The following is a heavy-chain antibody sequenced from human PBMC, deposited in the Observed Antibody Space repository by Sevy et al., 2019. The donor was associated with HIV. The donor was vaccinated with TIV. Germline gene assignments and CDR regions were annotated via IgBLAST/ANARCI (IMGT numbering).Heavy chain of an antibody. V-gene: IGHV1-2*02. D-gene: IGHD3-3*01. CDR2: INPNSGGT. J-gene: IGHJ5*02. Sequence: ASVKVSCKASGYTFTGYYMHWVRQAPGQGLEWMGWINPNSGGTNYAQKFQGRVTMTRDTSISTAYMELSSLRSDDTAVYYCARDHKAYYDFWSGYYTGIHWFDPWGQGTLVTVSS. CDR3: ARDHKAYYDFWSGYYTGIHWFDP. CDR1: GYTFTGYY.